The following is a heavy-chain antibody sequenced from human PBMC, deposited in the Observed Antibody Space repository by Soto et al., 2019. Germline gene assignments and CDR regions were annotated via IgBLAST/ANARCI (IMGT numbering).Heavy chain of an antibody. V-gene: IGHV4-30-4*01. CDR1: GGSISSGDYY. CDR2: IYNSGST. CDR3: ARVRPINAFDI. Sequence: QVQLQESGPGLVKPSQTLSLTCTVPGGSISSGDYYWSWIRQPPGKGLEWIGYIYNSGSTYYNPSLKSRVTLSVDTSKKQISLKLSSAAPADTAVYYCARVRPINAFDIWGQGTMVTVSS. J-gene: IGHJ3*02. D-gene: IGHD1-20*01.